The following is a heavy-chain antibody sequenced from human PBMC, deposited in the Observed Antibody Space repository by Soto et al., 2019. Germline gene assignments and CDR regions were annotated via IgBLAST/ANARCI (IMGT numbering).Heavy chain of an antibody. D-gene: IGHD4-17*01. CDR1: GFTFSGFY. Sequence: PGGSLSLSCEASGFTFSGFYMHWVRQPTGKGLEWVATISTAGDTYYADSVRGRFTISRDNTKNTLFLQMNSLRAEDTAVYYCAKERATTTAFDYWGQGALVTVSS. V-gene: IGHV3-13*01. CDR3: AKERATTTAFDY. J-gene: IGHJ4*02. CDR2: ISTAGDT.